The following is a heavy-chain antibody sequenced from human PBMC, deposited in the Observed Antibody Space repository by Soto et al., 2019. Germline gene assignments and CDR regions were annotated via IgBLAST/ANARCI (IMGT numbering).Heavy chain of an antibody. J-gene: IGHJ4*02. CDR3: ARATGTLRSRNCDY. CDR2: IYHTGST. V-gene: IGHV4-38-2*01. D-gene: IGHD1-1*01. Sequence: SETLSLTCAVSGYSISSGYYWGWLRQPPGKGLEWIGSIYHTGSTYYSKSLRSRLTMSVDTSKSQFSLRLSSVTAADTAAYYCARATGTLRSRNCDYWGQGSLVTVSS. CDR1: GYSISSGYY.